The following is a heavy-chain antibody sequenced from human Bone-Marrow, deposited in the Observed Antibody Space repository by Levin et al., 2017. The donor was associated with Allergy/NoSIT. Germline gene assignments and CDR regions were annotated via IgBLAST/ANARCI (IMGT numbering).Heavy chain of an antibody. CDR1: GFTFSNSW. D-gene: IGHD1-20*01. CDR3: TTYNWGRSIDY. V-gene: IGHV3-74*01. J-gene: IGHJ4*02. CDR2: INHDGTET. Sequence: QPGGSLRLSCVASGFTFSNSWIYWVRQVPGKGLFWVSGINHDGTETPYADSVKGRFTISRDNAKNTLYLQMDTLRAEDTALYYCTTYNWGRSIDYWGQGTLVTVSS.